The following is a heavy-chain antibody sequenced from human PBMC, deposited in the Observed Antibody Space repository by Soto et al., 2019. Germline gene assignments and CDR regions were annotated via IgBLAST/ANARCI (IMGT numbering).Heavy chain of an antibody. J-gene: IGHJ6*02. D-gene: IGHD4-17*01. Sequence: QVQLVESGGGVVQPGRSLRLSCAASGFTFSSYGMHWVRQAPGKGLEWVAVISYDGSNKYHSDSVKGRFIISRDNSKDTLYLQMNSLRVEDTAVYYCAKDRATVTTSYYYGMDVRGQGTTVTVSS. V-gene: IGHV3-30*18. CDR1: GFTFSSYG. CDR2: ISYDGSNK. CDR3: AKDRATVTTSYYYGMDV.